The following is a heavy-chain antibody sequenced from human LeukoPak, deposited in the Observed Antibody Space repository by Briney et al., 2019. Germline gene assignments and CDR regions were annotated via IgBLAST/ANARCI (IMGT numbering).Heavy chain of an antibody. V-gene: IGHV4-4*09. J-gene: IGHJ6*03. CDR2: IYTSGST. CDR3: ARHGTYCSSTSCYTDYMDL. CDR1: GASISSYS. D-gene: IGHD2-2*02. Sequence: SETLSLTCTVSGASISSYSCSWIRQPPGKGLEWIGYIYTSGSTYYNPSLKSRVTISIDTSKNQFSLNLSSVTAADTAVYYCARHGTYCSSTSCYTDYMDLWGKGTTVTVSS.